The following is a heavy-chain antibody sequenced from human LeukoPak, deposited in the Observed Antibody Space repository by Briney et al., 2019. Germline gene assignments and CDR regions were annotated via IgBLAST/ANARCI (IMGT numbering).Heavy chain of an antibody. V-gene: IGHV3-30*02. J-gene: IGHJ5*02. Sequence: SGGSLRLSCAASGFTFSGHGMHWVRQAPGKGLEWVAFIHFYGSNKYYADSVKGRFTISRDNAKNSLYLQMNSLRAEDTALYYCAREPDYSNFNWFDPWGQGTLVTVSS. CDR3: AREPDYSNFNWFDP. CDR2: IHFYGSNK. D-gene: IGHD4-11*01. CDR1: GFTFSGHG.